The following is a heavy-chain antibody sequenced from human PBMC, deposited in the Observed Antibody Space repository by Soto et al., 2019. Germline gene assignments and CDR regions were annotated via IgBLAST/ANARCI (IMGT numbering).Heavy chain of an antibody. Sequence: QVQLVESGGGVVQPGRSLRLSCAASGFTFSSYGMHWVRQAPGKGLEWVAVISYDGSNKYYADSVKGRFTISRDNSKHTLYLQMNSLRAEDTAVYYCAKGADGYGMDVWGQGTTVTVSS. CDR1: GFTFSSYG. J-gene: IGHJ6*02. CDR3: AKGADGYGMDV. CDR2: ISYDGSNK. V-gene: IGHV3-30*18.